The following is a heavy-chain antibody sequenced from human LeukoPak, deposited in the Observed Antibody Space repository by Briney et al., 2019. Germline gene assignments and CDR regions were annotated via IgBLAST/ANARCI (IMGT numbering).Heavy chain of an antibody. CDR2: INHSGST. J-gene: IGHJ6*03. CDR3: ARGRNWQTFYHYCMDV. CDR1: GGSFSGYY. D-gene: IGHD1-14*01. V-gene: IGHV4-34*01. Sequence: PSETLSLTCAVYGGSFSGYYWSWIRQPPGKGLEWIGEINHSGSTNYNPSLKSRVTISVDTSKNQFSLKLSSVTAADTAVYYCARGRNWQTFYHYCMDVWGNGTRVTVSS.